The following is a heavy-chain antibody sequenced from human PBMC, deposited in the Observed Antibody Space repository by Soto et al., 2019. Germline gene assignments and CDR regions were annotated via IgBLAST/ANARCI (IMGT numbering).Heavy chain of an antibody. CDR3: SRAEAFSAHYYLDY. CDR1: EFTFSSHL. V-gene: IGHV3-30*03. Sequence: VQLVESGGGVVQPGRSLRLSCVASEFTFSSHLMHWVRQAPGKGLEWVAVISNDGDYKNYADSVQGRFTISRDNSKDTVFLEIHSKRPEDTALYLCSRAEAFSAHYYLDYWGQGNLGIVS. D-gene: IGHD1-26*01. J-gene: IGHJ4*02. CDR2: ISNDGDYK.